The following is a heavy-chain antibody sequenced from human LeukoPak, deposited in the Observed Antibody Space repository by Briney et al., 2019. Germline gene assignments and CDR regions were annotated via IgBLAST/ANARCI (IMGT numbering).Heavy chain of an antibody. CDR1: GGSFSGYY. J-gene: IGHJ4*02. V-gene: IGHV4-34*01. CDR3: ARGQYSSPY. Sequence: SETLSLTCAVYGGSFSGYYWSWIRQPPGKGLEWIGEINHSGSTNYNPSLKSRVTISVDTSKNQFSLKLSSVTAADTAVYYCARGQYSSPYWGQGTLDTVSS. D-gene: IGHD6-13*01. CDR2: INHSGST.